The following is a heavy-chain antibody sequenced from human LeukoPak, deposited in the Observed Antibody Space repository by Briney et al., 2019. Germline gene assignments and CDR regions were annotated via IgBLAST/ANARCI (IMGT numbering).Heavy chain of an antibody. CDR1: GFTFDDYA. D-gene: IGHD4-17*01. J-gene: IGHJ4*02. CDR2: INWVGDTS. Sequence: GGSLRLSCAASGFTFDDYAMHWVRQAPGKGLQWISSINWVGDTSSYADSVKGRFTVSRDNTKGSLYLQMHSLRSEDTALYYCAKDRQYGDYGGGDFFDSWGQGTLVTVSS. CDR3: AKDRQYGDYGGGDFFDS. V-gene: IGHV3-43D*03.